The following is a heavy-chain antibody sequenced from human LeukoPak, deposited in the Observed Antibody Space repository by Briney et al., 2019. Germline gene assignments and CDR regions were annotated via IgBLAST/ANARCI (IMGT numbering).Heavy chain of an antibody. J-gene: IGHJ3*02. CDR2: IIPIFGTA. CDR1: GCTFSSYA. V-gene: IGHV1-69*13. Sequence: AVTVTLKGSGCTFSSYAISWVRQPPGQGVDWMGGIIPIFGTANYARKFQGRVTITADESTSTAYMELSSLRSEDTAVYYCARPNYGSGTEDAFDMGGQGTRVSVSS. D-gene: IGHD3-10*01. CDR3: ARPNYGSGTEDAFDM.